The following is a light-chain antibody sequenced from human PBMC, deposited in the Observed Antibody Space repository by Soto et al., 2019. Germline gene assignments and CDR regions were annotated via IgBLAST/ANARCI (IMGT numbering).Light chain of an antibody. Sequence: EIVMTQSPATLSVSPGERATLSCRASQSVGTYLAWYQQKPGQAPRLLIYGASTRAAGISPRFSGGGSGTEFTLAISSLQSEDFEVYYCQQYNDCPRTFGQGPKVGIK. J-gene: IGKJ1*01. CDR1: QSVGTY. CDR3: QQYNDCPRT. CDR2: GAS. V-gene: IGKV3-15*01.